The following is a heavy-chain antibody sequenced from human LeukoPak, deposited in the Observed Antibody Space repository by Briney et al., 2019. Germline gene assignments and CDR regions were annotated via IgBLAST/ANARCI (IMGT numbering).Heavy chain of an antibody. Sequence: GGSLRLSCTASGFTFADYALSWVRQAPGKGLEWVGFIRSGAYGGTAEYAASVKGRFTISRDDSKTIAYLQMNSLKTEDTAVYYCTRAGVHSGYDCDYWGQGTLVTVSS. V-gene: IGHV3-49*04. CDR2: IRSGAYGGTA. D-gene: IGHD5-12*01. CDR1: GFTFADYA. CDR3: TRAGVHSGYDCDY. J-gene: IGHJ4*02.